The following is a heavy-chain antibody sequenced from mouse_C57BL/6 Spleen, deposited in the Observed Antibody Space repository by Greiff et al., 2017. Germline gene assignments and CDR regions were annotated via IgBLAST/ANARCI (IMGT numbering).Heavy chain of an antibody. Sequence: QVHVKQSGPELVKPGASVKISCKASGYAFSSSWMNWVKQRPGKGLEWIGRIYPGDGDTNYNGKFKGKATLTADKSSSTAYMQLSSLTSEDSAVYFCARGGGSSFYYFDYWGQGTTLTVSS. D-gene: IGHD1-1*01. CDR2: IYPGDGDT. CDR3: ARGGGSSFYYFDY. V-gene: IGHV1-82*01. J-gene: IGHJ2*01. CDR1: GYAFSSSW.